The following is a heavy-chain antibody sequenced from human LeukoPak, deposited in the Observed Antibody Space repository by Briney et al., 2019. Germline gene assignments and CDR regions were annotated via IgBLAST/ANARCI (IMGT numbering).Heavy chain of an antibody. Sequence: GRSLRLSCAASGFTFDDYAMHWVRQAPGKGLEWGSGISWNSANIAYGDSVKGRFTISRDNARNSLYLQMNSLRADDTALYYCARGSGYSPLFDCWGQGTLVTVSS. CDR1: GFTFDDYA. J-gene: IGHJ4*02. D-gene: IGHD3-22*01. CDR3: ARGSGYSPLFDC. CDR2: ISWNSANI. V-gene: IGHV3-9*01.